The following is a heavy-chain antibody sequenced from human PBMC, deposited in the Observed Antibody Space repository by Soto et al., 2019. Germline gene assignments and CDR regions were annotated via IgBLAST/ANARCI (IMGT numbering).Heavy chain of an antibody. Sequence: QVQLQESGPGLVKSSETLALTCTVSGGSVTSGLYYWTWIRQPPGEALEWIGYLDYSGSAHYRPSLRRRVTILIDTSKNQFSLKLSSGTAADTAVYYCARLVQREGGILSHYYYGLDVWGQGTTVTVSS. CDR1: GGSVTSGLYY. CDR2: LDYSGSA. CDR3: ARLVQREGGILSHYYYGLDV. D-gene: IGHD2-15*01. V-gene: IGHV4-61*01. J-gene: IGHJ6*02.